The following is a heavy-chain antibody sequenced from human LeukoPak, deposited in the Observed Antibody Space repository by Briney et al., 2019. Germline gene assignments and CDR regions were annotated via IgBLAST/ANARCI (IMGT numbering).Heavy chain of an antibody. CDR3: AKGSITYYYGSGRGAFDI. V-gene: IGHV3-33*06. CDR1: GFTFSSYG. J-gene: IGHJ3*02. D-gene: IGHD3-10*01. CDR2: IWYDGSNK. Sequence: GSLRLSCAASGFTFSSYGMHWVRQAPGKGLEWVAVIWYDGSNKYYADSVKGRFTISRDNSKNTLYLQMNSLRAEDTAVYYCAKGSITYYYGSGRGAFDIWGQGTMVTVSS.